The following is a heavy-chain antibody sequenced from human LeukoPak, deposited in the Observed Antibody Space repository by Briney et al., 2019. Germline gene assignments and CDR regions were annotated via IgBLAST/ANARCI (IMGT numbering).Heavy chain of an antibody. Sequence: PSETLSLTCAVYGGSFSGYYWSWIRQPPGKGLEWIGEIKHSGSTNYNPSLKSRVTISVDTSKNQFSLKLSSVTAADTAVYYCARVKPRDHKITMVRGVFDYWGQGTLVTVSS. CDR2: IKHSGST. J-gene: IGHJ4*02. D-gene: IGHD3-10*01. CDR1: GGSFSGYY. CDR3: ARVKPRDHKITMVRGVFDY. V-gene: IGHV4-34*01.